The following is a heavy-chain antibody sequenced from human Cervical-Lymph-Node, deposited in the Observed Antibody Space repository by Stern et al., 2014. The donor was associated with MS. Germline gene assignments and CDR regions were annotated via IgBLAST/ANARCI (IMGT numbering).Heavy chain of an antibody. CDR3: ARGGRMASMFY. V-gene: IGHV4-59*01. CDR1: GGSMPDYY. Sequence: QLQLQESGPGLVRPSETLSLTCNVSGGSMPDYYWSWIRQPPGKGLEWIGYVYHTGSTSYIPSLKSRVTISIDTSKSQFALKVNSVTTADTAVYYCARGGRMASMFYWGQGTLVTVSS. J-gene: IGHJ4*02. D-gene: IGHD5-24*01. CDR2: VYHTGST.